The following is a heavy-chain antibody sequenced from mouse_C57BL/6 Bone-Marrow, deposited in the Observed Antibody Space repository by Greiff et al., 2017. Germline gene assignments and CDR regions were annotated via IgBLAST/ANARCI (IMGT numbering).Heavy chain of an antibody. Sequence: VQLQQSGAELVRPGASVKLSCTASGFNIKDDYMHWVKQRPEQGLEWIGWIDPENGDTEYASKFQGKATITADTSSNTAYLQLSSLTSEDTAVYYCTTRGLLGYFDVWGTGTTVTVSS. CDR3: TTRGLLGYFDV. CDR2: IDPENGDT. CDR1: GFNIKDDY. J-gene: IGHJ1*03. V-gene: IGHV14-4*01.